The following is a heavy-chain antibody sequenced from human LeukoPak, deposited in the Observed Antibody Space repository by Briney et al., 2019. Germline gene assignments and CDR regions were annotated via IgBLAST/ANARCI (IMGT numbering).Heavy chain of an antibody. J-gene: IGHJ4*02. CDR2: IIPIFGTA. CDR3: ARVSTGAARPVDYFDY. D-gene: IGHD6-6*01. Sequence: SVKVSCKASGGTFSSYAISWVRQAPGQGLEWMGGIIPIFGTANYAQKFQGRVTITADKSTSTAYMELSSLRSEDTAVYYCARVSTGAARPVDYFDYWGQGTLVTVSS. V-gene: IGHV1-69*06. CDR1: GGTFSSYA.